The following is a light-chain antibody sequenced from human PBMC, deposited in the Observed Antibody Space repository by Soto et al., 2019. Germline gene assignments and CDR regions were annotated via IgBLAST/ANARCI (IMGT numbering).Light chain of an antibody. CDR3: HQRPSWT. CDR2: DAS. CDR1: QSVSSY. J-gene: IGKJ1*01. V-gene: IGKV3-11*01. Sequence: EVVLTQSPATLSLSPGERATLSCRASQSVSSYLAWYQQKPGQAPRLLIYDASNRATGIPARFSGSGSGTDFTLTIRSLEPEDSAVYYCHQRPSWTFGQGTKVEIK.